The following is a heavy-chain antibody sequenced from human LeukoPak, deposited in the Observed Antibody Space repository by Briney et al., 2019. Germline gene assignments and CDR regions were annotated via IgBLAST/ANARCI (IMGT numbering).Heavy chain of an antibody. V-gene: IGHV4-59*11. J-gene: IGHJ4*02. D-gene: IGHD5-18*01. CDR2: IYDSWNT. CDR3: ARDQIGYGLDY. Sequence: PSETLSPTCIVSSGSINNHYWSWIRQPPGKGLEWIGYIYDSWNTNYNPSLQSRVTISMDASRNQFSLSLTSVTAADTAVYYCARDQIGYGLDYWGQGTLVTVSS. CDR1: SGSINNHY.